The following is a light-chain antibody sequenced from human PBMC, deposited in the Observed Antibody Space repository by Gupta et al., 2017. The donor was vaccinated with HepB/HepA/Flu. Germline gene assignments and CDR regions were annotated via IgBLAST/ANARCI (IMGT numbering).Light chain of an antibody. J-gene: IGKJ4*01. CDR1: QDISNY. V-gene: IGKV1-33*01. CDR3: QQYDNLPF. CDR2: DAS. Sequence: DIQMTQSPSSLSASVGDRVTITCQASQDISNYLNWYQQKPGKAPKLLIYDASNLETGVPSRFSGSGSGKDFTFTISRLQPEDFATYYWQQYDNLPFFGGGTKVEIK.